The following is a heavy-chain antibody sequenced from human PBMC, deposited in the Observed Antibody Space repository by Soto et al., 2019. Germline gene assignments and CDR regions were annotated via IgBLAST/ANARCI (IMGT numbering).Heavy chain of an antibody. CDR2: IKQDGSEK. Sequence: GGSLRLSCAASGFTFSSYWMSWVRQAPGKGLEWVANIKQDGSEKYYVDSVKGRFTISRDNAKNSLYLQMNSLRAEDTAVYYCARDHPVAVAGENWFDPWGQGTLVTVYS. V-gene: IGHV3-7*03. CDR1: GFTFSSYW. CDR3: ARDHPVAVAGENWFDP. D-gene: IGHD6-19*01. J-gene: IGHJ5*02.